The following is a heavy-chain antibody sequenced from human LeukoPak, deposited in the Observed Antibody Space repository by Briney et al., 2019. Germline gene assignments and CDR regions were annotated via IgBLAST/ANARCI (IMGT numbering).Heavy chain of an antibody. CDR2: IFPSGGEI. D-gene: IGHD5-18*01. CDR1: GFTFSTFA. V-gene: IGHV3-23*01. J-gene: IGHJ4*02. Sequence: GGTLRLSCAASGFTFSTFAMIWVRQPPGKGLEWVSSIFPSGGEIHYADSVRGRFTIPRDNSKSTLSLQMNSLRAEDTAIYYCATYRQVLLPFESWGQGTLVTVSS. CDR3: ATYRQVLLPFES.